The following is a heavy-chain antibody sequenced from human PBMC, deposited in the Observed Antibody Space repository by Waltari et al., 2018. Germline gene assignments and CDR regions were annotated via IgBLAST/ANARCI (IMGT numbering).Heavy chain of an antibody. CDR1: GLPFSSYA. V-gene: IGHV3-23*01. J-gene: IGHJ4*02. D-gene: IGHD3-22*01. CDR2: ISGSGGST. Sequence: EVQLLESGGGLVQPGVSLRLSCAASGLPFSSYAMSWVRQAPGKGLEWVSAISGSGGSTYYADSVKGRFTISRDNSKNTLYLQMNSLRAEDTAVYYCAKDPQDTMIPHWGQGTLVTVSS. CDR3: AKDPQDTMIPH.